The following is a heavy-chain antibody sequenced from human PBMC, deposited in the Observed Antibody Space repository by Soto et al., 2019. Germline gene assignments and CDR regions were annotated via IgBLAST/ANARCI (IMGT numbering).Heavy chain of an antibody. D-gene: IGHD2-15*01. Sequence: SSETLSLTCAVYGGSFSGYYWSWIRQPPGKGLEWIGEINHSGSTNYNPSLKSRVTISVDTSKNQFSLKLSSVTAADTAVYYCARGGYSRNYGMDVWGQGTTVT. CDR3: ARGGYSRNYGMDV. CDR2: INHSGST. J-gene: IGHJ6*02. V-gene: IGHV4-34*01. CDR1: GGSFSGYY.